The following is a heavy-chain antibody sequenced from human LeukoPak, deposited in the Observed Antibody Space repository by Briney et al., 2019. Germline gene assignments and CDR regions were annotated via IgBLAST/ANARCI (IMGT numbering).Heavy chain of an antibody. V-gene: IGHV5-51*01. D-gene: IGHD2-15*01. CDR2: IYPDDSDT. CDR3: ATTVVIAATTSEDAFDI. Sequence: GESLKISCKHSEYSFPNYCIGWVRQMPGKGLEWMGIIYPDDSDTRYSPSFQGQVTISADKSISTAYLQWSSLKASDTAMYYCATTVVIAATTSEDAFDIWGQGTMVTVSS. CDR1: EYSFPNYC. J-gene: IGHJ3*02.